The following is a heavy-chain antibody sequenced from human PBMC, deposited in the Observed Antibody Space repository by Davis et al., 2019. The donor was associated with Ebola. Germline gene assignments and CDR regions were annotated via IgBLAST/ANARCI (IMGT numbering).Heavy chain of an antibody. Sequence: PSETLSLTCAISGDSVSINSAGWNWIRQSPSRGLEWLGRTYYNSKWYSDYAVSVKGRITINPDTSRNQFYLQLNSVTPEDTAVYYCTRGWLRGWFDPWGQGTLVTVSS. V-gene: IGHV6-1*01. D-gene: IGHD5-12*01. J-gene: IGHJ5*02. CDR3: TRGWLRGWFDP. CDR2: TYYNSKWYS. CDR1: GDSVSINSAG.